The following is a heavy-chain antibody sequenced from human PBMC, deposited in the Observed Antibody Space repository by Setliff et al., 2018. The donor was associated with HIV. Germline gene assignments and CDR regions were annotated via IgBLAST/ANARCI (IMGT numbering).Heavy chain of an antibody. D-gene: IGHD4-17*01. Sequence: PSETLSLTCSVSGGSIRSHWSWIRQPPGKGLEWVGYIHYSGSTKYNSSLKRRVTMSIDTSKNQFSLKLSSATAADTAVYYCARGDVRLRWSSGELDIWGQGTMVTVSS. CDR1: GGSIRSH. CDR2: IHYSGST. J-gene: IGHJ3*02. V-gene: IGHV4-59*11. CDR3: ARGDVRLRWSSGELDI.